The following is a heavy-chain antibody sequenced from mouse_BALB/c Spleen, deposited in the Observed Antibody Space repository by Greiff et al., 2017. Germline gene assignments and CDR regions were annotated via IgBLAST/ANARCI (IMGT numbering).Heavy chain of an antibody. CDR1: GYSFTGYF. CDR3: ARYLRPYYGSSSFAY. V-gene: IGHV1-20*02. Sequence: VQLQQSGPELVKPGASVKISCKASGYSFTGYFMTWVMQSHGKSLEWIGRINPYNGDTFYNQKFKGKATLTVDKSSSTAHMELRSLASEDSAVYYCARYLRPYYGSSSFAYWGQGTLVTVSA. J-gene: IGHJ3*01. D-gene: IGHD1-1*01. CDR2: INPYNGDT.